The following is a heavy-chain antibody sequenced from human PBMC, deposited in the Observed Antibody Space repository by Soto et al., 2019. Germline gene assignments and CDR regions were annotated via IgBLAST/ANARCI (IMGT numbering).Heavy chain of an antibody. Sequence: QVQLQESGPGLVKPSETLSLTSTVSGGSINSYYWGWIRQPPGQGLEWIGYISYSGNTNRNPCLQSRVTMSVVTSKNQFFLKVNSWTAADTAIYYCARVIMSSYSGKYPPRYYFYCWGPGTLVNVAS. D-gene: IGHD1-26*01. V-gene: IGHV4-59*01. CDR2: ISYSGNT. J-gene: IGHJ4*02. CDR3: ARVIMSSYSGKYPPRYYFYC. CDR1: GGSINSYY.